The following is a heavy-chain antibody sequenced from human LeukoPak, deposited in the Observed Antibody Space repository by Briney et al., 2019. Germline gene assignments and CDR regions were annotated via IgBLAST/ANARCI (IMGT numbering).Heavy chain of an antibody. D-gene: IGHD1-26*01. CDR2: ISYDGSNK. CDR3: AAAAVSSGTYAGRFDY. V-gene: IGHV3-30*19. CDR1: GFTFSSYG. J-gene: IGHJ4*02. Sequence: PGGSLRLSCAASGFTFSSYGMHWVSQAPGKGLEWVAVISYDGSNKYYADSVKGRFTISRDDSKNTLYLQMNSLRPEDTAVYYCAAAAVSSGTYAGRFDYWGQGTLVTVSS.